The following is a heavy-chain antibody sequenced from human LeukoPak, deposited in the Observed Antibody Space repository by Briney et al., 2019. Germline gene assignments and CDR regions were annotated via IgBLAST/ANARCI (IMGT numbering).Heavy chain of an antibody. V-gene: IGHV3-30-3*01. J-gene: IGHJ4*02. CDR2: ISYDGSNK. Sequence: GGSLRLSCAASGFTFSSYAMHWVRQAPGKGLEWVAVISYDGSNKYYADSVKGRFTISRDNSKDTLYLQMNSLRAEDTAVYYCASARYFQIDYWGQGTLVTVSS. CDR3: ASARYFQIDY. D-gene: IGHD3-9*01. CDR1: GFTFSSYA.